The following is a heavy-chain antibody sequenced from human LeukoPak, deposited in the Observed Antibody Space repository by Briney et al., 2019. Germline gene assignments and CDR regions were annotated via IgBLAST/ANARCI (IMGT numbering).Heavy chain of an antibody. Sequence: GESLKISCKGSGYIFITHWIGWVRQMPGKGLEWMGIIYPGSSEATYSPSFQGQVTISADKSISTAYLQWSSLKASDSAMYYCASRDGYNYGAFDIWGQGTMVTVSS. CDR1: GYIFITHW. CDR2: IYPGSSEA. CDR3: ASRDGYNYGAFDI. J-gene: IGHJ3*02. V-gene: IGHV5-51*01. D-gene: IGHD5-24*01.